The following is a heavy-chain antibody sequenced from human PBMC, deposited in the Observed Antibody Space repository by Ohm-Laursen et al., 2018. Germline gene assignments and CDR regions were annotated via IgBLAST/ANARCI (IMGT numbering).Heavy chain of an antibody. Sequence: SLRLSCSASGFTFSAYAMSWVRQAPGKGLEWVSAISGSGGSTYYADSVEGRFTISRDNSKNTLYLQMNSLRAEDTAVYYCAKDPNYDFWSGYYGYYFDYWGQGTLVTVSS. CDR1: GFTFSAYA. J-gene: IGHJ4*02. V-gene: IGHV3-23*01. CDR2: ISGSGGST. D-gene: IGHD3-3*01. CDR3: AKDPNYDFWSGYYGYYFDY.